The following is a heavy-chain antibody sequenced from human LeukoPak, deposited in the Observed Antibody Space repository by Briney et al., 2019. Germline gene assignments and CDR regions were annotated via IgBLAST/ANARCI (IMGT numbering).Heavy chain of an antibody. V-gene: IGHV3-7*01. J-gene: IGHJ4*02. D-gene: IGHD3-16*01. CDR2: IKQDGSEK. Sequence: GGSLRLSCAASGFTFTTYWMSWVRQAPGKGLEWVANIKQDGSEKYYVDSVKGRFTISRDNAKNSLYLQMNSLRAEDTAVYYCARDAFGGGEDYWGQGTLVTVSS. CDR3: ARDAFGGGEDY. CDR1: GFTFTTYW.